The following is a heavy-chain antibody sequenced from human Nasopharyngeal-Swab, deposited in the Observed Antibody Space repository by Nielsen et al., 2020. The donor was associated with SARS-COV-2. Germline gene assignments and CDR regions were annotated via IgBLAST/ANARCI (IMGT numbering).Heavy chain of an antibody. CDR2: ISYDGSNK. CDR1: GFTFSSYG. V-gene: IGHV3-30*03. CDR3: ARDRSSWTYYYYGMDV. J-gene: IGHJ6*02. Sequence: GGSLRLSCAASGFTFSSYGMHWVRQAPGKGLEWVAVISYDGSNKYYADSVKGRFTISRDNAKNSLYLQMNSLRDEDTAVYYCARDRSSWTYYYYGMDVWGQGTTVTVSS. D-gene: IGHD6-13*01.